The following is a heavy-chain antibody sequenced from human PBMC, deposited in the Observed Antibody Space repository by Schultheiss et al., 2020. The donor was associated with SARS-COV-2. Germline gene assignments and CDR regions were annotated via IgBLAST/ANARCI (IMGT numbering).Heavy chain of an antibody. CDR1: GFTFGDYA. Sequence: GESLKISCITSGFTFGDYAMSWFRQAPGKGLEWVSFIRESSNYIYYSDSVKGRFTISRDNVKNSLYLQMNNLRPEDTAVYYCARGRGDYGYHGMDVWGQGTTVTVSS. CDR3: ARGRGDYGYHGMDV. V-gene: IGHV3-21*01. CDR2: IRESSNYI. D-gene: IGHD4/OR15-4a*01. J-gene: IGHJ6*02.